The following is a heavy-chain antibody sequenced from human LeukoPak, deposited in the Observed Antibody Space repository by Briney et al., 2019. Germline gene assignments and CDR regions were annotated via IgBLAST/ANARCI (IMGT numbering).Heavy chain of an antibody. CDR3: ARSSFIAVAGSSY. CDR2: ISSSSSTI. D-gene: IGHD6-19*01. Sequence: GGSLRLSCAASGFTFGSYSMNWVRQAPGKGLEWDSYISSSSSTIYYADSVKGRFTISRDNAKNSLYLQMNSLRAEDTAVYYCARSSFIAVAGSSYWGQGTLVTVSS. V-gene: IGHV3-48*01. CDR1: GFTFGSYS. J-gene: IGHJ4*02.